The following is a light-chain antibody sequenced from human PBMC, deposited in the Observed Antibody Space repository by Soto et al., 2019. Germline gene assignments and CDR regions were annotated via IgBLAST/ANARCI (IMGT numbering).Light chain of an antibody. J-gene: IGLJ3*02. CDR2: DVN. Sequence: QSALTQPRSVSGSPGQSVTISCPGTNSDIGGYNYVSWYQQHPGKAPKVIIYDVNRRPSGVPDRFSGSKSGNTASLTISGRQAEDEADYYCCSYADIYIFWVFGGGTKLTVL. CDR1: NSDIGGYNY. V-gene: IGLV2-11*01. CDR3: CSYADIYIFWV.